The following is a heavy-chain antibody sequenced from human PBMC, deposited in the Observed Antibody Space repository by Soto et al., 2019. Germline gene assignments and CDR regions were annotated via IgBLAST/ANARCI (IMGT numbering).Heavy chain of an antibody. V-gene: IGHV4-59*08. CDR1: GGSISSYH. Sequence: QVQLQESGPGLVKPSETLSLTCTVSGGSISSYHLSWIRQPPGKGLEWIGYIYYSGGTNYNPPLKSRVTISVDTSKNQFSLKLSSVTAADTAVYYCARQVGNYFDYWGQGTLVTDSS. CDR2: IYYSGGT. D-gene: IGHD1-26*01. CDR3: ARQVGNYFDY. J-gene: IGHJ4*02.